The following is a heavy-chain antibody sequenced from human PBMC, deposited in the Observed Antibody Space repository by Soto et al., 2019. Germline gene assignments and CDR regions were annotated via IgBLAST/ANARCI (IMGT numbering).Heavy chain of an antibody. CDR1: GFTFSSYW. CDR2: INSDGSST. Sequence: GGSLRLSCAASGFTFSSYWMHWVRQAPGKGLVWVSRINSDGSSTSYADSVKGRFTISRDNAKNTLYLQMNSLRAEDTAVYYCARERVIRMGPPYYYYYYGMDVWGQGTTVTAP. CDR3: ARERVIRMGPPYYYYYYGMDV. D-gene: IGHD3-16*01. V-gene: IGHV3-74*01. J-gene: IGHJ6*02.